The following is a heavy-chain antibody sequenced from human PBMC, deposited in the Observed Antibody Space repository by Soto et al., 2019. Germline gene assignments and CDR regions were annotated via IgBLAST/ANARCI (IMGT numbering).Heavy chain of an antibody. D-gene: IGHD3-22*01. J-gene: IGHJ4*02. CDR2: ISGSGGST. V-gene: IGHV3-23*01. Sequence: PGGSLRLSCAASGFTFSSYAMSWVRQAPGKGLEWVSAISGSGGSTYYADSVKGRFTISRDNSKSTLYLQMNSLRAEDTAVYYCAKDRSKGYYDSSVKIAMGYWGQGTLVTVSS. CDR3: AKDRSKGYYDSSVKIAMGY. CDR1: GFTFSSYA.